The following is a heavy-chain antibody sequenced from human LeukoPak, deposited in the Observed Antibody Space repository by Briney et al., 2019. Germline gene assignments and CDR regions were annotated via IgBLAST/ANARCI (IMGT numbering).Heavy chain of an antibody. J-gene: IGHJ3*02. Sequence: ASVKVSCKASGYTFTSHDINWVRQATGQGLEWMGWMNPNSGNTGYAQKFQGRVTITADKSTSTAYMELSSLRSEDTAVYYCAKGGQLWAYDAFDIWGQGTMVTVSS. CDR2: MNPNSGNT. CDR3: AKGGQLWAYDAFDI. V-gene: IGHV1-8*01. CDR1: GYTFTSHD. D-gene: IGHD5-18*01.